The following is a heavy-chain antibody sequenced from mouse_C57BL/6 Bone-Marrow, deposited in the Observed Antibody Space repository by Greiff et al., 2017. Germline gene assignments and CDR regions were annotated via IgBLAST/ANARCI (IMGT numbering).Heavy chain of an antibody. CDR1: GYTFTSYW. D-gene: IGHD3-2*02. CDR3: EVESSGCGWFDF. CDR2: IYPGSGST. V-gene: IGHV1-55*01. Sequence: QVQLQQPGAELVKPGASVKMSCKASGYTFTSYWITWVKQRPGQGLEWIGDIYPGSGSTNYNEKFKSKATLTVDTSSSTAYMQLSSLTSEDSAVYSCEVESSGCGWFDFWGQGTRVTVSA. J-gene: IGHJ3*01.